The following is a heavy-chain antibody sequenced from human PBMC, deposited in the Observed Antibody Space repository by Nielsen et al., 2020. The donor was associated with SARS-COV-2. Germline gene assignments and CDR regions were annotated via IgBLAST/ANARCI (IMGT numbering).Heavy chain of an antibody. J-gene: IGHJ3*01. CDR3: ARDWSRAFDV. CDR1: GFTFDDYG. V-gene: IGHV3-7*01. Sequence: GGSLRLSCAASGFTFDDYGMSWVRQVPGKGLEWVADIKPDGSEKVYVDSVKGRFTISRDNAKNSMSLQMNSLRVEDTAVYYCARDWSRAFDVWGQGTMVTVSS. CDR2: IKPDGSEK.